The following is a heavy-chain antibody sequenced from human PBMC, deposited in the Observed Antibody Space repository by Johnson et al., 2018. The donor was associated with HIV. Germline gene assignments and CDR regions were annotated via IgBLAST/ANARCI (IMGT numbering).Heavy chain of an antibody. CDR3: ARAPEVWELRHPGTFDV. D-gene: IGHD3-3*01. J-gene: IGHJ3*01. Sequence: VQLVESGGGVVRPGRSLRLSCAASGFTFSNYPMHWVRQAPGKGLEWVANIKQHGSEKYYVDSVKGRFTISRDNAKNSLFQQMNSLRAEDTAVYYCARAPEVWELRHPGTFDVWGQGTLVTVSS. CDR1: GFTFSNYP. CDR2: IKQHGSEK. V-gene: IGHV3-7*03.